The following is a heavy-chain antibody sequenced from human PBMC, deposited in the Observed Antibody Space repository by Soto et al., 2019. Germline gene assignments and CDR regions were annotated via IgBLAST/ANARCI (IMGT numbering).Heavy chain of an antibody. Sequence: HVQMVQSGAEVNKPGASVKVSFKASGYTFSSYGISWVRQAPGQGLEWMGWISAYNGNTKYAQKIQGRVTMTTDTSTSTAYMELRSLRSDDTAVYYCARDSPPVDYWGQGTLFTVSS. CDR1: GYTFSSYG. V-gene: IGHV1-18*01. CDR3: ARDSPPVDY. J-gene: IGHJ4*02. CDR2: ISAYNGNT.